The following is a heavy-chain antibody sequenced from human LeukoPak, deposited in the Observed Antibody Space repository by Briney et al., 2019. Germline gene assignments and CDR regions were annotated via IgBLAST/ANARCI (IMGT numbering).Heavy chain of an antibody. CDR1: GGSISSGGYS. CDR2: IYHSGST. CDR3: ARGGYCSSTSCYRWFDP. V-gene: IGHV4-30-2*01. Sequence: TLSLTCAVSGGSISSGGYSWSWIRQPPGKGLEWIGYIYHSGSTYYNPSLKSRVTISVDRSKNQFSLKLSSVTAADTAVYYCARGGYCSSTSCYRWFDPWGQGTLVTVSS. J-gene: IGHJ5*02. D-gene: IGHD2-2*01.